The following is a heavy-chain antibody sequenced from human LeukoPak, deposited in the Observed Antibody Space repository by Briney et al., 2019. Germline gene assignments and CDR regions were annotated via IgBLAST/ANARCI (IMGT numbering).Heavy chain of an antibody. CDR3: AKDMIVLGFASDFDY. D-gene: IGHD3-22*01. V-gene: IGHV3-23*01. CDR2: ISGSDGST. Sequence: GGSLRLSCAASGFTFSSYAMSWVRQAPGKGLEWVSAISGSDGSTYYADSVKGRFTISRDNSKNTLYLQMNSLRAEDTAVYYCAKDMIVLGFASDFDYWGQGTLVTVSS. J-gene: IGHJ4*02. CDR1: GFTFSSYA.